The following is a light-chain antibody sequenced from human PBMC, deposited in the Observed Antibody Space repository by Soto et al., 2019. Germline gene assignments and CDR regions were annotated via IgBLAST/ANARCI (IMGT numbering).Light chain of an antibody. J-gene: IGKJ1*01. CDR3: QQYYRYPWT. CDR2: DAS. V-gene: IGKV1-5*01. Sequence: DIQMTQSPSTLSASVGDRVTITCRASQTINSFLAWYQQTPGKAPKLLIYDASSLQSVVPSRFSGGGSGTEFTLTISSLQPDDFATFNCQQYYRYPWTFGQWTKVEIK. CDR1: QTINSF.